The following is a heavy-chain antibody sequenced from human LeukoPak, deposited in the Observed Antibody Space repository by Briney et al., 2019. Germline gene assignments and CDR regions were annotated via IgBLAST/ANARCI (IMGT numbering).Heavy chain of an antibody. CDR3: ASPGE. CDR2: ISRSSDNI. V-gene: IGHV3-48*01. D-gene: IGHD3-10*01. Sequence: SGVSLRLSFAASGFIVSRYSVKWCHREPVKGVDWVSYISRSSDNIYYGDSVKGRFTISRDNAKTSVDLQMNSLRAEDTAVYYCASPGEWGQGTLVTVSS. J-gene: IGHJ4*02. CDR1: GFIVSRYS.